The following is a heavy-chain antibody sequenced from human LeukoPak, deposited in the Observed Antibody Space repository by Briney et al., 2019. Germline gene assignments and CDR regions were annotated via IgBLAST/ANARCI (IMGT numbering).Heavy chain of an antibody. D-gene: IGHD3-10*01. J-gene: IGHJ4*02. CDR3: ARHLRAGSPLFDY. CDR1: GGSISSYY. Sequence: SETLSLTCTVSGGSISSYYWSWIRQPPGKGLEWIGYIYSSGSTNYNPSLKSRVTISVDTSKNQFSLKLSSVTAADTAVYYCARHLRAGSPLFDYWGQGTLVTLSS. CDR2: IYSSGST. V-gene: IGHV4-4*09.